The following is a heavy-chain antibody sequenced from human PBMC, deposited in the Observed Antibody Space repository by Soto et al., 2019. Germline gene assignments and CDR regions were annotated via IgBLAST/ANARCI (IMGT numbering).Heavy chain of an antibody. CDR3: ARGLGSSGPSY. J-gene: IGHJ4*02. CDR1: GGSFSGYY. D-gene: IGHD6-19*01. CDR2: INHIERT. V-gene: IGHV4-34*01. Sequence: QVQLQQWGAGLLKPSETLSLTCAVYGGSFSGYYWSWIRQPPGKGLEWIGEINHIERTNYNPSLQSRVTISVDTSKNQFSLKLSSVTAADTAVYYCARGLGSSGPSYWGQGTLVTVSS.